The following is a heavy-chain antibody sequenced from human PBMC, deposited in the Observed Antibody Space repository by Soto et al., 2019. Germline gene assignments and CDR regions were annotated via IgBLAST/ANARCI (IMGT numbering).Heavy chain of an antibody. Sequence: SETLSLTCTVSGGSISTSYSYWGWIRQPPGKGLEWIASIYYSGSTYYNPSLKSRVTILEDASKNQFSLKLSSVTAADTAVYYCARGLYRFDPWGQGTLVTVSS. CDR1: GGSISTSYSY. CDR2: IYYSGST. V-gene: IGHV4-39*01. CDR3: ARGLYRFDP. J-gene: IGHJ5*02.